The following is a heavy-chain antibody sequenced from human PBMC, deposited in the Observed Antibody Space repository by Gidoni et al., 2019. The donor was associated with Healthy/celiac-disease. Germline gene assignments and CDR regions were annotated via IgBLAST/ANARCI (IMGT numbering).Heavy chain of an antibody. CDR2: INHSGST. CDR3: ARVEGCSGGSCYSVDY. V-gene: IGHV4-34*01. Sequence: QVQLQQWGAGLLKPSETLSLTCAVHGGSFSGYYWSWIRQPPGKGLEWIGEINHSGSTNYNPSLKSRVTISVDTSKNQFSLKLSSVTAADTAVYYCARVEGCSGGSCYSVDYWGQGTLVTVSS. J-gene: IGHJ4*02. D-gene: IGHD2-15*01. CDR1: GGSFSGYY.